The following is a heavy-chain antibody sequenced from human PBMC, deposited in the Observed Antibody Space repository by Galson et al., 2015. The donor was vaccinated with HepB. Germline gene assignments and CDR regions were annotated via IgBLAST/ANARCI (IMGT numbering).Heavy chain of an antibody. Sequence: SLRLSCAASGFTFSTYDMSWVRQTPGKGLEWVSDIGISGGVTYYADSMRGRFTISRDNSKNTLYLQVNSLRAEDTAVYYCAKMRRVGDTSAYFDYWGQGTLVTVSS. J-gene: IGHJ4*02. CDR2: IGISGGVT. CDR1: GFTFSTYD. D-gene: IGHD1-26*01. V-gene: IGHV3-23*01. CDR3: AKMRRVGDTSAYFDY.